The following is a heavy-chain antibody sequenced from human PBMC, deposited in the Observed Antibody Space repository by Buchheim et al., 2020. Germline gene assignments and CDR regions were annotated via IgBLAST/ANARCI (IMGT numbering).Heavy chain of an antibody. CDR3: ARTGGDHQGGDY. CDR1: GGSISGYN. V-gene: IGHV4-59*01. Sequence: QVQLQESGPGLVKPSETLSLTCTVSGGSISGYNWNWIRQPPGKGLEWIGFINYSGRTNSNPSLRSRVSISVATSKNQFSLKLTSGTAADTAVYYCARTGGDHQGGDYWGQGTL. D-gene: IGHD4-17*01. J-gene: IGHJ4*02. CDR2: INYSGRT.